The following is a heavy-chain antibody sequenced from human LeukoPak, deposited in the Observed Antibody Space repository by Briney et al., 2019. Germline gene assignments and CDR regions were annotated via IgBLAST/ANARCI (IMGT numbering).Heavy chain of an antibody. V-gene: IGHV1-8*01. CDR1: GYTFTSYD. CDR2: MNPNSGNT. CDR3: AIPRGYSYGSYYMDV. D-gene: IGHD5-18*01. Sequence: ASVKVSCKASGYTFTSYDINWVRQATGQGLEGMGWMNPNSGNTGYAQKFQGRVTMTRNTSISTAYMELSSLRSEDTAVYYCAIPRGYSYGSYYMDVWGKGTTVTVSS. J-gene: IGHJ6*03.